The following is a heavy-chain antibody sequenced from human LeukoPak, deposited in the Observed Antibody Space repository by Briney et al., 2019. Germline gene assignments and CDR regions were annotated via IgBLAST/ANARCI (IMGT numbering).Heavy chain of an antibody. CDR2: ISSGSRTI. Sequence: GGSLRLSCAASGLTFSSYGMNWVRQAPGKGLEWVSYISSGSRTIYHADSVKGRFTISRDDAKNSLYLQMNSLRAEDTAVYYCARVQKGVGFYHWGQGNPVTVSS. V-gene: IGHV3-48*04. CDR3: ARVQKGVGFYH. CDR1: GLTFSSYG. D-gene: IGHD1-26*01. J-gene: IGHJ4*01.